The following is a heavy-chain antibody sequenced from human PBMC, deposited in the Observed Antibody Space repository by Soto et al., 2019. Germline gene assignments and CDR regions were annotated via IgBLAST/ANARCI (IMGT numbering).Heavy chain of an antibody. CDR1: GFTFDDYA. Sequence: SLRLSCAASGFTFDDYAMHWVRQAPGKGLEWVSLISWDGGSTYYADSVKGRFTISRDNSKNSLYLQMNSLRAEDTALYYCAKDITQSTLRGRSYYYYYYGMDVWGQGTTVTVSS. V-gene: IGHV3-43D*04. CDR2: ISWDGGST. D-gene: IGHD3-16*01. CDR3: AKDITQSTLRGRSYYYYYYGMDV. J-gene: IGHJ6*02.